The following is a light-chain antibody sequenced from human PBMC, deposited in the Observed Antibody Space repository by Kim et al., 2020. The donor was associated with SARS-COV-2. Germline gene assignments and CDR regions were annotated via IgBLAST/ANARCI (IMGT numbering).Light chain of an antibody. V-gene: IGKV1-5*01. J-gene: IGKJ1*01. CDR1: QSISSW. Sequence: EAVGDRVTITCRASQSISSWWAWYQQKPGNAPKLLIDDASSLGSGVPSRFSGSGSGTEFTLTISSLQPDDFATYFCQQYTSLSQTFGQGTKVEIK. CDR3: QQYTSLSQT. CDR2: DAS.